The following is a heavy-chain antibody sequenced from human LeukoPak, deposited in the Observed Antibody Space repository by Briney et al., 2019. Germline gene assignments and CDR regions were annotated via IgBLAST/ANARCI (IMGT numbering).Heavy chain of an antibody. CDR2: INAGNGNT. J-gene: IGHJ4*02. D-gene: IGHD3-3*01. V-gene: IGHV1-3*01. CDR3: ARGAATYYDFWSGYSLSSDY. CDR1: GYSFTSYA. Sequence: ASVKVSCKASGYSFTSYAMHWVRQAPGQRLEWMGWINAGNGNTKYSQKFQGRVTITRDTSASTAYMELSSLRSEDTAVYYCARGAATYYDFWSGYSLSSDYWGQGTLVTVSS.